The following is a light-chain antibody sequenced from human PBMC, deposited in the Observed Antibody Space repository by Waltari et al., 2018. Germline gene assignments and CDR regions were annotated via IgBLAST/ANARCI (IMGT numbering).Light chain of an antibody. Sequence: QSALTQPASVSGSPGQSITISCTGTSSDVGGYNYVSWYQQHPGKAPKFMIYEVSNRPSGVSNRVSGSKSGNTASLTISGLQAEDEADYYCSSYTSSSTLYVFGTGTKVTVL. CDR1: SSDVGGYNY. J-gene: IGLJ1*01. CDR3: SSYTSSSTLYV. CDR2: EVS. V-gene: IGLV2-14*01.